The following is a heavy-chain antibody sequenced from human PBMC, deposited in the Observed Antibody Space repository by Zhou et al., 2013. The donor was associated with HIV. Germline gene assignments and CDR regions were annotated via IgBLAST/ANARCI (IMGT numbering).Heavy chain of an antibody. J-gene: IGHJ5*02. V-gene: IGHV1-69*05. CDR2: IIPMLGTT. CDR1: GGSVSGFP. D-gene: IGHD1-1*01. CDR3: AKGVTGAGNWFDP. Sequence: QVQLVQSGAEVKKPGSSVKISCMASGGSVSGFPISWVRLAPGRGLEWMGGIIPMLGTTKYGQKFQGRLTFDTDELTNTAYMQLSGLKSEDTAVYYCAKGVTGAGNWFDPWGRGTQVIVSS.